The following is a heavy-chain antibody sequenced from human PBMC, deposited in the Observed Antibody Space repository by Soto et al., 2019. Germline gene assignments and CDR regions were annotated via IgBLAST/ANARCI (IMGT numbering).Heavy chain of an antibody. CDR1: GFTFGDYA. CDR3: TRVDVDFDWVDYYYGMDV. V-gene: IGHV3-49*03. D-gene: IGHD3-9*01. J-gene: IGHJ6*02. Sequence: GSLRLSCTASGFTFGDYAMSWFRQAPGKGLEWVGFIRSKAYGGTTEYAASVKGRFTISRDDSKSIAYLQMNSLKTEDTAVYYCTRVDVDFDWVDYYYGMDVWGQGTTVTVSS. CDR2: IRSKAYGGTT.